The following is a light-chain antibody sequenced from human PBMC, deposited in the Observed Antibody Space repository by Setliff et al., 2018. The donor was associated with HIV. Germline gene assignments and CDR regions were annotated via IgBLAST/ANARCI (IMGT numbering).Light chain of an antibody. V-gene: IGLV2-14*03. Sequence: QSALTQPASVSGAPGQSITISCTGASNDVGSYNYVSWYQQHPGKAPKLMIYDVTNRPSGVSDRFSGSKSGNTASLTISGLQAEDEADHYCTSYTNSGTLVVFGGGTK. CDR3: TSYTNSGTLVV. CDR1: SNDVGSYNY. CDR2: DVT. J-gene: IGLJ2*01.